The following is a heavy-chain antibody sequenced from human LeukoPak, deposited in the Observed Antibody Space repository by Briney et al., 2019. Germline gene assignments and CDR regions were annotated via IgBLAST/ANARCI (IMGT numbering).Heavy chain of an antibody. D-gene: IGHD1-1*01. Sequence: TSETLSLTCTVSGGSINSYYWSWIRQPAGKGLEWIGRIYISGSTKYNPSLKSRVTMSVDTSKNQFSLKLSSVTAADTALYYCARDRGTWNDDGFDYWGQGTLVTVSS. J-gene: IGHJ4*02. CDR2: IYISGST. CDR1: GGSINSYY. CDR3: ARDRGTWNDDGFDY. V-gene: IGHV4-4*07.